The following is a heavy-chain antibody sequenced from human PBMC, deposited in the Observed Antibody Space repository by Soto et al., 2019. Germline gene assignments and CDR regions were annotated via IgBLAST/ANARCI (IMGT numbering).Heavy chain of an antibody. J-gene: IGHJ3*02. CDR2: FSGTGPAS. CDR3: AKKQYSGDGFDI. CDR1: RFTSVNHA. Sequence: VQLLESGGDFVQPGGSLRLSCVGSRFTSVNHAMSWVRQGPGKGLEWVSGFSGTGPASHYADSVKGRFTISRDISKNTIFLQMNSLRGEDTAMYYCAKKQYSGDGFDIWGRGTLVTVSP. V-gene: IGHV3-23*01. D-gene: IGHD5-18*01.